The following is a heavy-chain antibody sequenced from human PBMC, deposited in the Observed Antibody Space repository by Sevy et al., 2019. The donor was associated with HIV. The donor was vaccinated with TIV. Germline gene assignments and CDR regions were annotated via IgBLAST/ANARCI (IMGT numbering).Heavy chain of an antibody. CDR3: AREAPNILTAFS. CDR1: GYTFTGYY. J-gene: IGHJ5*02. Sequence: VKVSCKASGYTFTGYYMHWVRQAPGQGLEWLGWINPSSGGTNYAQKFQGRVTMTRDTSISTAYMELSRLRSDDTAVYYCAREAPNILTAFSWGQGTLVTVSS. CDR2: INPSSGGT. D-gene: IGHD3-9*01. V-gene: IGHV1-2*02.